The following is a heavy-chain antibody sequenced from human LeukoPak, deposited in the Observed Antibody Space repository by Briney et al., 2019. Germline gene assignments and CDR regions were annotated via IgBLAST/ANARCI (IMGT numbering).Heavy chain of an antibody. D-gene: IGHD2-15*01. J-gene: IGHJ4*02. V-gene: IGHV3-11*01. CDR2: ISGSGTTI. Sequence: GGSLRLSCAASGFTFSDYYMSWIRQAPGKGLEWISYISGSGTTIYYADSVKGRFTISRDNAKNSLYLQMNSLRAEDTAVYYCARPGWVLVTATFLDYWGQGTLVTVSS. CDR3: ARPGWVLVTATFLDY. CDR1: GFTFSDYY.